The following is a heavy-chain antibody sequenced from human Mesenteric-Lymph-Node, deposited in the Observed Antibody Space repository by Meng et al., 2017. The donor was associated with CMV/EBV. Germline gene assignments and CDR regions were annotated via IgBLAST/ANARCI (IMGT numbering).Heavy chain of an antibody. CDR1: GFTFGDYD. Sequence: GGSLRLSCAASGFTFGDYDMHWIRQTTGKGLEWVAVTAAAGDTFYSDSVKGRFTISREDVKSSLFLQMSSLTAGDTAIYYCVRSGNWPDQHYYFGMDVWGQGITVTVSS. D-gene: IGHD1-20*01. CDR2: TAAAGDT. J-gene: IGHJ6*02. CDR3: VRSGNWPDQHYYFGMDV. V-gene: IGHV3-13*01.